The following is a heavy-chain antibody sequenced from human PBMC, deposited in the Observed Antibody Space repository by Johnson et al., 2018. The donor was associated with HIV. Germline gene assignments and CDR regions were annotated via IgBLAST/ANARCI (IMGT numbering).Heavy chain of an antibody. CDR2: INWNGGNT. CDR1: GFTFSSYG. D-gene: IGHD6-6*01. V-gene: IGHV3-20*04. Sequence: VHLVESGGGVVQPGRSLRLSCAASGFTFSSYGMHSVRQAPGKGLEWVSAINWNGGNTGYADSVKGRFTISRDNAKNSLYLQMNSLGAEDTAGYYCARDREYSSSSDAFDIWGQGTMVTVSS. CDR3: ARDREYSSSSDAFDI. J-gene: IGHJ3*02.